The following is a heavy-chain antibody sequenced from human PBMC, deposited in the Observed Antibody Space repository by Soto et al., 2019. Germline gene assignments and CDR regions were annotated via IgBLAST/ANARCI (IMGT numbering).Heavy chain of an antibody. V-gene: IGHV4-59*01. J-gene: IGHJ4*02. CDR2: IYYSGST. CDR3: ERDPWYSSSS. CDR1: GGNISSYY. Sequence: SETLSLTSTVSGGNISSYYWSWIRQPPGKGLEWIGYIYYSGSTNYNPSLKSRVTISVDTSKNQFSLKLSSVTAADTAVYYCERDPWYSSSSWGQGTLVTVS. D-gene: IGHD6-6*01.